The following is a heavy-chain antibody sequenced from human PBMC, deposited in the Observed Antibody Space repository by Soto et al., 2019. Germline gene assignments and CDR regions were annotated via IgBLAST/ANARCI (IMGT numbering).Heavy chain of an antibody. CDR1: GFTFSSYS. CDR2: ISSSSSTI. V-gene: IGHV3-48*01. D-gene: IGHD2-2*01. CDR3: AKIPAPMKGRWFDP. Sequence: GGSLRLSCAASGFTFSSYSMNWVRQAPGKGLEWVSYISSSSSTIYYADSVKGRFTISRDNAKNSLYLQMNSLRAEDTAVYYCAKIPAPMKGRWFDPGGQGTLVPVSS. J-gene: IGHJ5*02.